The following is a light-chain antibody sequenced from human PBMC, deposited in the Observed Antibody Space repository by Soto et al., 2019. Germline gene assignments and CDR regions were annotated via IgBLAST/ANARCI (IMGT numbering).Light chain of an antibody. CDR1: QSVSSRL. CDR2: AAS. J-gene: IGKJ1*01. V-gene: IGKV3-20*01. CDR3: QQYGSSPPWT. Sequence: EIVLTQSPGTLSLSPGERATLSCRASQSVSSRLLAWYQKKAGQAPRLLIYAASSRATGIPDRFSGSGSGTDFTLPISRLEPEDFAVYYCQQYGSSPPWTFGQGTKVEIK.